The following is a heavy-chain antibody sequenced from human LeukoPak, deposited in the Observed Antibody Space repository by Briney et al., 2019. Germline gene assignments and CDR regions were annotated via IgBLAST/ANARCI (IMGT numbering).Heavy chain of an antibody. J-gene: IGHJ6*02. V-gene: IGHV3-7*03. CDR3: AKEGHYDFWSGYLDYYYYGMDV. Sequence: GGSLRLSCAASGFTFSSYWTTWVRQAPGKGLEWVANIKQDGSERNYVDSVKGRFTISRDNAKNSLYLQMNTLRDEDTAVYYCAKEGHYDFWSGYLDYYYYGMDVWGQGTTVTVSS. CDR1: GFTFSSYW. CDR2: IKQDGSER. D-gene: IGHD3-3*01.